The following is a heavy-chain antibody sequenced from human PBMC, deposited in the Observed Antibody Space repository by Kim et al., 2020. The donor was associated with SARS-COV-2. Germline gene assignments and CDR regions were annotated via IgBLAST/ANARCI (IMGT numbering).Heavy chain of an antibody. CDR3: ARDSQGDYYDSSGYFDY. Sequence: LKSRVTISVDKSKNQFSLKLSSVTAADTAVYYCARDSQGDYYDSSGYFDYWGQGTLVTVSS. V-gene: IGHV4-4*02. D-gene: IGHD3-22*01. J-gene: IGHJ4*02.